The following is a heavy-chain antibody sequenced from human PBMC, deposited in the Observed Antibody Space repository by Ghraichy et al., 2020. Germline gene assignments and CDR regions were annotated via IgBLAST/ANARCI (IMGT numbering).Heavy chain of an antibody. Sequence: SQTLSLTCAVYGGSFSGYYWSWIRQPPGKGLEWIGEINHSGSTNYNPSLKSRVTISVDTSKNQFSLKLSSVTAADTAVYYCARGRVALRLLGDYYYYYGMDVWGQGTTVTVSS. V-gene: IGHV4-34*01. CDR1: GGSFSGYY. CDR3: ARGRVALRLLGDYYYYYGMDV. J-gene: IGHJ6*02. D-gene: IGHD3-3*01. CDR2: INHSGST.